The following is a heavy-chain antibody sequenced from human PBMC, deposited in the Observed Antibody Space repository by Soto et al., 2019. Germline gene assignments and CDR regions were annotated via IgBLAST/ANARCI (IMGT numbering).Heavy chain of an antibody. D-gene: IGHD2-15*01. J-gene: IGHJ6*03. CDR3: ARDGYCSGGSCDSGYYYMDV. CDR2: TYYRSKWYN. V-gene: IGHV6-1*01. CDR1: GDSVSSNSAA. Sequence: SQTLSLTCAISGDSVSSNSAAWNWIRQSPSRGLEWLGRTYYRSKWYNDYAVSVKSRITINPDTSKNQFSLQLNSVTPEDTAVYYCARDGYCSGGSCDSGYYYMDVWGKGTTVTVSS.